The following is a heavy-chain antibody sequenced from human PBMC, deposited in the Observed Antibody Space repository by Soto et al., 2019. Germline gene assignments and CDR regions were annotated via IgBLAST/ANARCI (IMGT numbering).Heavy chain of an antibody. V-gene: IGHV4-39*01. CDR3: ARRKYSSSWYGYYYYGMDV. D-gene: IGHD6-13*01. J-gene: IGHJ6*02. Sequence: SETLSLTCTVSGGSISSSDYYWSWIRQPPGKGLEWIGSIYYSGSTYYNPSLKSRVTISVDTSKNQLSLKLSSVTAADTAVYYCARRKYSSSWYGYYYYGMDVWGQGTTVTVS. CDR1: GGSISSSDYY. CDR2: IYYSGST.